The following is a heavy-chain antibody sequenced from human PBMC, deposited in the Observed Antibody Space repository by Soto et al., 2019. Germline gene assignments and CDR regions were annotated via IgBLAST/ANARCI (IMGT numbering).Heavy chain of an antibody. CDR3: AKDWPGTSSVTSDF. J-gene: IGHJ4*02. D-gene: IGHD4-17*01. Sequence: EVHLLESVGTLVQPGGSLRLSCAASVFDFSTYAMTWVRQAPGKGLEWVSGIINSGATTYYADSVKGRFTISRDNSRNTLYLQMNSLRVDDPAMYYCAKDWPGTSSVTSDFWGQGTLVTVSS. V-gene: IGHV3-23*01. CDR2: IINSGATT. CDR1: VFDFSTYA.